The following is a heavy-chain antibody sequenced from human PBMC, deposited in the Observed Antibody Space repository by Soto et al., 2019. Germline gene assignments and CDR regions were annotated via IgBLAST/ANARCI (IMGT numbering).Heavy chain of an antibody. CDR2: IYYSGST. Sequence: SETLSLTCTVSGGSISSGGYYWSWIRQQPGKGLEWIGYIYYSGSTYYNPSLKSRVTISVDTSKNQFSLKLSSVTAADTAVYYCARVGGWFGELSVHGWFDPWGQGTLVTVSS. CDR3: ARVGGWFGELSVHGWFDP. CDR1: GGSISSGGYY. D-gene: IGHD3-10*01. V-gene: IGHV4-31*03. J-gene: IGHJ5*02.